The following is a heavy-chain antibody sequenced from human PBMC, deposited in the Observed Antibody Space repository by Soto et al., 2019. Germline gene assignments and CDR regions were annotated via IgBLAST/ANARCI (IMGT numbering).Heavy chain of an antibody. Sequence: SETLSLTCTVSCGSITSAGSFWSWIRQHPGKGPEWIAFIGYSGATSYNPSLASRVTISVDTSKSQFSLNLRSVNAADTAVYYCARGGASSKWFAPWGQGTLVTVSS. J-gene: IGHJ5*02. V-gene: IGHV4-31*03. CDR1: CGSITSAGSF. CDR3: ARGGASSKWFAP. D-gene: IGHD2-15*01. CDR2: IGYSGAT.